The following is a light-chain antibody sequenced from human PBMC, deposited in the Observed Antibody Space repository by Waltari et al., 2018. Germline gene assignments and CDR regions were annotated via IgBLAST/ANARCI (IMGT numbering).Light chain of an antibody. J-gene: IGLJ2*01. CDR2: DVS. Sequence: QSALTQPASVSVSPGQSLTISCTGTSSNIGAYNYVSWYQQHPGKVPKLMIYDVSQRPSGISSRFSASKSGNAASLTISGLQFEDEADYYCSSYRSDNTLIFGGGTKLTVL. V-gene: IGLV2-14*03. CDR1: SSNIGAYNY. CDR3: SSYRSDNTLI.